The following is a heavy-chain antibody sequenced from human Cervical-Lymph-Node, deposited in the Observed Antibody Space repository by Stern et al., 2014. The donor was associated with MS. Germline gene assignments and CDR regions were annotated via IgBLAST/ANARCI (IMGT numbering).Heavy chain of an antibody. CDR2: LDWDGDK. Sequence: ITLKESGPALVKPTQTLTLTCTFSGVSLSTTGMCLGWIRQPPAKALEWLALLDWDGDKYYSTALKTRLTISKDTSKNQVVLTMTNMAPLDTATYFCVRAREGYYFDYWGQGIPVTVSS. J-gene: IGHJ4*02. D-gene: IGHD2-21*01. CDR3: VRAREGYYFDY. CDR1: GVSLSTTGMC. V-gene: IGHV2-70*01.